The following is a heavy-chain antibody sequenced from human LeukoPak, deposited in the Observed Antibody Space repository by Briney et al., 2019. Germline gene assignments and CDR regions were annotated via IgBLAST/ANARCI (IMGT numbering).Heavy chain of an antibody. CDR3: ARDRFGYDQLHHYYYYGMDV. Sequence: NPGGSLRLSCAASGFTFSSYSMNWIRQAPGKGLEWVSSISSSTSYIYYADSVKGRFTISKDNAKNSLYLQMNSLRAEDTAVYYCARDRFGYDQLHHYYYYGMDVWGQGTTVTVSS. J-gene: IGHJ6*02. CDR2: ISSSTSYI. V-gene: IGHV3-21*04. D-gene: IGHD2-2*01. CDR1: GFTFSSYS.